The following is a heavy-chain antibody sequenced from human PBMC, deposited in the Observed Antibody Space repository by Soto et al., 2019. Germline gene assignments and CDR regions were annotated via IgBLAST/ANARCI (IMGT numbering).Heavy chain of an antibody. CDR1: GFTFSDYS. CDR2: IGGDAATT. V-gene: IGHV3-23*01. Sequence: EVQLLESGGGLVQPGGSLRLSCAASGFTFSDYSMSWVRQAPGKGLEWVSIIGGDAATTYYADSVKGRFTISRDTSKNTLYRRMNSLRADDTAVYYCAKTYENGTTRSFDYWGQGTMVTVSS. CDR3: AKTYENGTTRSFDY. D-gene: IGHD1-7*01. J-gene: IGHJ4*02.